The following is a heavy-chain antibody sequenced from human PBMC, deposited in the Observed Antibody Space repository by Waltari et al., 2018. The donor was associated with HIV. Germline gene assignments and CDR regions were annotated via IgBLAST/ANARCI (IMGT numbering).Heavy chain of an antibody. CDR2: INAGNGNT. D-gene: IGHD1-7*01. Sequence: QVQLVQSGAEVKKPGASVKVSCKASGYTFTSYAMHWVRQAPGQRLEWMGWINAGNGNTKYSQKFQGRVTITRDTSASTAYMELSSLRSEDTAVYYCARGRTGTTVSWFDPWGQGTLVTVSS. V-gene: IGHV1-3*01. CDR1: GYTFTSYA. CDR3: ARGRTGTTVSWFDP. J-gene: IGHJ5*02.